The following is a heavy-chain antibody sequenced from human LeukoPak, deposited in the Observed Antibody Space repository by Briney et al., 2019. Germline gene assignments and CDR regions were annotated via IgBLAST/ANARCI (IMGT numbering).Heavy chain of an antibody. D-gene: IGHD2-15*01. CDR1: GFTFWSYG. V-gene: IGHV3-30*18. Sequence: PGGSLRLSCAASGFTFWSYGMHWVRQAPGKGLEWVAVVSYDGRNEYYADSVKGRLTISRDNSKNTLYLQMNSLRAEDTAVYYCAKDRRIMSSVYGVDVWGQGTTVTVSS. J-gene: IGHJ6*02. CDR2: VSYDGRNE. CDR3: AKDRRIMSSVYGVDV.